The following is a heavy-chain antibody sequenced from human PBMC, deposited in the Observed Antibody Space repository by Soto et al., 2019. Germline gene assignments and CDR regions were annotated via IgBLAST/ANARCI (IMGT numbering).Heavy chain of an antibody. V-gene: IGHV3-33*01. CDR3: ARDHGVIDDYYYGMDV. CDR2: IWYDGSNK. Sequence: PGGSLRLSCAASGFTFSSYGMQWGRQAPGKGLEWVAGIWYDGSNKYYADSVKGRFTISRDNSKNTLYLQMNSLRAEDTAVYYCARDHGVIDDYYYGMDVWGQGTTVT. J-gene: IGHJ6*02. CDR1: GFTFSSYG. D-gene: IGHD3-16*02.